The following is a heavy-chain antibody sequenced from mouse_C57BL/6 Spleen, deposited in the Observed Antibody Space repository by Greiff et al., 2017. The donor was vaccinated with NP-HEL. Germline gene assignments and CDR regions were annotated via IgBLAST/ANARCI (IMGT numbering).Heavy chain of an antibody. CDR1: GYTFTSYW. V-gene: IGHV1-72*01. D-gene: IGHD2-4*01. CDR3: GRGGATMITTGPLYYAMDY. Sequence: QVQLQQPGAELVKPGASVKLSCKASGYTFTSYWMHWVKQRPGRGLEWIGRIDPNSGGTKYNEKFKSKATLTVDKPSSTAYMQLSSLTSEDSAVYYCGRGGATMITTGPLYYAMDYWGQGTSVTVSS. J-gene: IGHJ4*01. CDR2: IDPNSGGT.